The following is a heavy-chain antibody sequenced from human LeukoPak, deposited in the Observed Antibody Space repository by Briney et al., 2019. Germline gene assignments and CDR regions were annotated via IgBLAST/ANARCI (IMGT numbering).Heavy chain of an antibody. D-gene: IGHD3-22*01. J-gene: IGHJ4*02. Sequence: SETLSLTCAVYGGSFRNYYWSWIRQHPGTGLEWIGEINHSGSTKYNPSLKSRVTISVDRSKNQFSLKLSSVTAADTAVYYCARGPDFYDSSGYYPIWGQGTLVTVSS. CDR1: GGSFRNYY. CDR2: INHSGST. CDR3: ARGPDFYDSSGYYPI. V-gene: IGHV4-34*01.